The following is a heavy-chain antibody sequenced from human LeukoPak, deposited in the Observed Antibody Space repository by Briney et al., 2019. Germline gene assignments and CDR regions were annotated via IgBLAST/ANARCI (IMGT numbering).Heavy chain of an antibody. V-gene: IGHV4-59*01. Sequence: SETLSLTCTVSGGSISSYYWSWIRQPPGKGLEWIGYIYYSGSTNYNPSLKSRVTISVDTSKNQFSLKLSSVTAADTAVYYCARSDTAMETYYFDYWGQGTLVTASS. CDR3: ARSDTAMETYYFDY. CDR2: IYYSGST. J-gene: IGHJ4*02. D-gene: IGHD5-18*01. CDR1: GGSISSYY.